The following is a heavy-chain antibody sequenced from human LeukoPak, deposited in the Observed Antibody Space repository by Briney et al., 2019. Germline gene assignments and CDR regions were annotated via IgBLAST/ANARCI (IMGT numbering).Heavy chain of an antibody. CDR2: IYYSGST. Sequence: SETLSLTCTVSGGSISSYYWSWIRQPAGKGLEWIGYIYYSGSTNYNPSLKSRVTISVDTSKNQFSLKLSSVTAADTAVYYCAGESGYCSSTSCYMVWGGYYYYYMDVWGKGTTVTVSS. D-gene: IGHD2-2*02. V-gene: IGHV4-59*12. CDR1: GGSISSYY. J-gene: IGHJ6*03. CDR3: AGESGYCSSTSCYMVWGGYYYYYMDV.